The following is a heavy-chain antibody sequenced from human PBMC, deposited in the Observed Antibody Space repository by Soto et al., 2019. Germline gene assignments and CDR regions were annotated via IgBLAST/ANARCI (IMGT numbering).Heavy chain of an antibody. CDR2: IYYSGST. CDR1: GGSISSYY. Sequence: SETLSLTCTVSGGSISSYYWSWIRQPPGKGLEWIGYIYYSGSTNYNPSLKSRVTISVDTSKNQFSLKLSSVTAADTAVYYCARTDAIVAHAFDIWGQGTMVTVSS. CDR3: ARTDAIVAHAFDI. D-gene: IGHD5-12*01. J-gene: IGHJ3*02. V-gene: IGHV4-59*08.